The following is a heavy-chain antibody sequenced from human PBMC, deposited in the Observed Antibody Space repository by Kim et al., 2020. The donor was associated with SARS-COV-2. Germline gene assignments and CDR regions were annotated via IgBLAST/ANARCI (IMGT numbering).Heavy chain of an antibody. D-gene: IGHD6-19*01. J-gene: IGHJ4*02. CDR3: ASSIAVTGRFDY. Sequence: NFAPNVQGRVTMTRDTSISTAYMELSRLRSDDTAVYYCASSIAVTGRFDYWGQGTLVTVSS. V-gene: IGHV1-2*02.